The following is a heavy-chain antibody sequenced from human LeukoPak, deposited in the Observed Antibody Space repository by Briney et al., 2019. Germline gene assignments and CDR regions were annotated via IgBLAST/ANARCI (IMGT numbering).Heavy chain of an antibody. V-gene: IGHV4-39*01. CDR3: ARLTALAGHRGAFDI. J-gene: IGHJ3*02. CDR1: GGSIGGHTFY. CDR2: IYYNGNT. D-gene: IGHD6-19*01. Sequence: SETLSLTCNVSGGSIGGHTFYWDWIRQPPGKGLEWIATIYYNGNTFYNPSLKSRVAISIGMSKSQFSLHLSSVTAADTAIYYCARLTALAGHRGAFDIWGPGTMVTVSS.